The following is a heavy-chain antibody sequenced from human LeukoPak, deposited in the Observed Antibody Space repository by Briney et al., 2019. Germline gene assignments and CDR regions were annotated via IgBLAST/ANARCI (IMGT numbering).Heavy chain of an antibody. J-gene: IGHJ1*01. CDR2: IIPMSGTA. CDR1: GGTFTSYA. Sequence: GSSVKVSCKASGGTFTSYAVNWVRQAPGQGLEWMGGIIPMSGTANYAQNFQGRVTITADESTSTAYMELSSLRSDDTAVYYCAFRTVRSTIEYFQYWGLGTLVTVSS. CDR3: AFRTVRSTIEYFQY. D-gene: IGHD1-26*01. V-gene: IGHV1-69*01.